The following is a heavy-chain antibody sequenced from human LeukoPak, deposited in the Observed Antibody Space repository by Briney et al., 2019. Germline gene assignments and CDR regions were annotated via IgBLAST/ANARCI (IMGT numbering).Heavy chain of an antibody. V-gene: IGHV4-59*01. CDR1: GGSISSYY. J-gene: IGHJ4*02. Sequence: SETLSLTCTVSGGSISSYYWSWIRQPPGKGLEWIGYIYSSGSTNYSPSLKSRVTISVDTSKNQFSLKLSSVTAADTAVYYCAGSVGDNVVVPAAIYYWGQGTLVTVSS. CDR3: AGSVGDNVVVPAAIYY. CDR2: IYSSGST. D-gene: IGHD2-2*01.